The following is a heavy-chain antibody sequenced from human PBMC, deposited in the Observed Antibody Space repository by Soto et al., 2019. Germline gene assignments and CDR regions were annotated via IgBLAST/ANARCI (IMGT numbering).Heavy chain of an antibody. CDR2: INAGNGNT. CDR1: GYTFTSYA. J-gene: IGHJ4*02. D-gene: IGHD6-6*01. Sequence: QVPLVQSGAEVKKPGASVKVSCKASGYTFTSYAMHWVRQAPGQRLEWMGWINAGNGNTKYSQKFQGRVTITGDTSAGTAYLELSSLRSEDTAVYYCARGVVRAARPGGIFDYWGQGTLVTVSS. CDR3: ARGVVRAARPGGIFDY. V-gene: IGHV1-3*01.